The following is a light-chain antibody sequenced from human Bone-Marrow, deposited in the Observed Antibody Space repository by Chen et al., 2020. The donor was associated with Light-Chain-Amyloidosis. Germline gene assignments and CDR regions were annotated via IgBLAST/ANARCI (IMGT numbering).Light chain of an antibody. J-gene: IGLJ1*01. CDR3: SSYTITNTLV. CDR1: SSDVGGDNH. CDR2: EVT. V-gene: IGLV2-14*01. Sequence: QSALTQPASVSGSPGQSITISCTGTSSDVGGDNHVSWYQQHPDKAPKLMIYEVTNRPSWVPDRFSSSKSDNTAYLTIYGLQTEDEADYFCSSYTITNTLVFGSGTRVTVL.